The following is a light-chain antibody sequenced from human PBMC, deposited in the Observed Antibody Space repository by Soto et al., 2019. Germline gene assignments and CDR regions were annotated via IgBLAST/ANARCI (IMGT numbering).Light chain of an antibody. CDR1: QSVSSN. V-gene: IGKV3-20*01. CDR3: QQYGSSPLT. CDR2: GAS. J-gene: IGKJ4*01. Sequence: ENVLTQSPATLSLSPGERATLSCRASQSVSSNLAWYQQKPGQAPRLLICGASSGATGIPDRFSGSGSGTDFTLTISRLEPEDFAVYHCQQYGSSPLTFGGGTKGDIK.